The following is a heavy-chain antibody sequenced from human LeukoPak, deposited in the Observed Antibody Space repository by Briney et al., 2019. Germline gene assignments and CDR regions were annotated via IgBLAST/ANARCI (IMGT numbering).Heavy chain of an antibody. CDR3: ARHRTVTSRGNAFDI. CDR1: GGSISSSSYY. V-gene: IGHV4-39*01. CDR2: IYYSGNT. J-gene: IGHJ3*02. Sequence: SETLSLTRTVSGGSISSSSYYWGWIRQPPGKGLEWIGSIYYSGNTYYNPSLKSRVTISVDTSKNQFSLKLSSVTAADTAVYYCARHRTVTSRGNAFDIWGQGTMVTVSS. D-gene: IGHD4-17*01.